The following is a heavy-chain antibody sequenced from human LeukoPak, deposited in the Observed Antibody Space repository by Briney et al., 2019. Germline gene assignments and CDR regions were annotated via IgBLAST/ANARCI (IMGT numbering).Heavy chain of an antibody. Sequence: PGGSLRLSCAASGLTFSRSEMNWVRQAPGKGLEWVSYISSSGSTIYYADSVKGLFTVSRDNAKNSLYLQMNSLRAEDTAVYFCARGSGDYENDHWGQGTLVTVSS. J-gene: IGHJ4*02. CDR2: ISSSGSTI. D-gene: IGHD4-17*01. CDR1: GLTFSRSE. CDR3: ARGSGDYENDH. V-gene: IGHV3-48*03.